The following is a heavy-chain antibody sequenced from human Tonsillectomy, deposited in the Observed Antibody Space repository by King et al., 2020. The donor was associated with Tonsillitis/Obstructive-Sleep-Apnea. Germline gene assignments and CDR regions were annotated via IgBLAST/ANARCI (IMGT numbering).Heavy chain of an antibody. CDR2: ISSDENNK. CDR1: GFTFSTYG. V-gene: IGHV3-33*01. Sequence: VQLVESGGGVVQPGGSLIVSCAASGFTFSTYGMHWVRQAPGRGLEWVALISSDENNKYYADSIKGRFTISRDTSKNTLYLQMNSLRAEDTAMYYCATDVCKGSYFHYWGQGTLVTASS. CDR3: ATDVCKGSYFHY. J-gene: IGHJ4*02. D-gene: IGHD3-10*01.